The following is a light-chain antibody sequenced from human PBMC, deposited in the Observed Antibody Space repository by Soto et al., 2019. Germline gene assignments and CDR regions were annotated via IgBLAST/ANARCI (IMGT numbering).Light chain of an antibody. Sequence: DIQMTQSPSTLSGSVGDRVTITCRASQTISSWLAWYQQKPGKAPKLLIYDASSLESGVPSRFSGSGSGTEFTLTISSLQPDDFAVYYCQQYGSSPWTFGQGTKVDIK. J-gene: IGKJ1*01. CDR3: QQYGSSPWT. CDR1: QTISSW. V-gene: IGKV1-5*01. CDR2: DAS.